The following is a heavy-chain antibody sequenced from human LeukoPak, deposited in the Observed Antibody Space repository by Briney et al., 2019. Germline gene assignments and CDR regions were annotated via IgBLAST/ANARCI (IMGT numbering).Heavy chain of an antibody. CDR1: GYTFTSYY. CDR3: ARDSEYYYESSGLLGY. D-gene: IGHD3-22*01. Sequence: ASVKVSCKASGYTFTSYYMHWVRQAPGQGLEWMGWINPNSGGTNYAQKFQGRVTMTRDTSISTVHMELSRLRSDDTAVYYCARDSEYYYESSGLLGYWGQGTLVTVSS. J-gene: IGHJ4*02. CDR2: INPNSGGT. V-gene: IGHV1-2*02.